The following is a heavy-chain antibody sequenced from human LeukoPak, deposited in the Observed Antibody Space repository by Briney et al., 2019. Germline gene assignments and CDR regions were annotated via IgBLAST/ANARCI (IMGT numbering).Heavy chain of an antibody. D-gene: IGHD5-18*01. V-gene: IGHV4-34*01. CDR1: GGSFSGYY. Sequence: PSGTLSLTCAVYGGSFSGYYWSWIRQPPGKGLEWIGEINHSGSTNYNPSLKSRVTIPVDTSKNQFSLKLSSVTAADTAVYYCARDRAYSYGPHYYFDYWGQGTLVTVSS. CDR3: ARDRAYSYGPHYYFDY. CDR2: INHSGST. J-gene: IGHJ4*02.